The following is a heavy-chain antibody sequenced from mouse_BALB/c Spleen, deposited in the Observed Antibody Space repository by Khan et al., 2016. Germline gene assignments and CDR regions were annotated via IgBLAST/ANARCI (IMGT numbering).Heavy chain of an antibody. CDR1: GYSITSDYA. CDR3: ARSAYGDKDAMDY. V-gene: IGHV3-2*02. CDR2: ISYSGST. Sequence: EVKLQESGPGLVKPSQSLSLTCTVTGYSITSDYAWNWIRQFPGNRLEWMGYISYSGSTSYNPSLKSRISITRDTSKNQFFLQLNSVTSEDTATYYSARSAYGDKDAMDYWGQGTSVTVSS. J-gene: IGHJ4*01. D-gene: IGHD1-1*01.